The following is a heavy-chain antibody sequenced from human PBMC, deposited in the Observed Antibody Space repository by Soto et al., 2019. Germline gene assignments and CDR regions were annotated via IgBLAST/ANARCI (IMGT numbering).Heavy chain of an antibody. D-gene: IGHD5-18*01. CDR3: ARDGYTYGYGAMDV. Sequence: EVQLVESGGGLVQPGGYLRLSCAASGFTFRSYWMHWVREAPGKGLVWVSRINSDESSTNYADSVKGRFTISRDNAKNTLYLQMNSLRAEDTAVYYCARDGYTYGYGAMDVWGQGTTVTVSS. CDR1: GFTFRSYW. V-gene: IGHV3-74*01. J-gene: IGHJ6*02. CDR2: INSDESST.